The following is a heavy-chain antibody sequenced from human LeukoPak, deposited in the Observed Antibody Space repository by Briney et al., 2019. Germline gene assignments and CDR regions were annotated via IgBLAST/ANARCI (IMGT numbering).Heavy chain of an antibody. Sequence: PSETLSLTCTVSGGSISSGGYYWSWIRQHPGKGLEWIGYIYYSGSTYYNPSLKSRVTISVDTSKNQFSLKLSSVTAADTAVYYCAREEYSSYDLGGPFDYWGQGTLVTVSS. CDR3: AREEYSSYDLGGPFDY. CDR2: IYYSGST. J-gene: IGHJ4*02. CDR1: GGSISSGGYY. V-gene: IGHV4-31*03. D-gene: IGHD5-12*01.